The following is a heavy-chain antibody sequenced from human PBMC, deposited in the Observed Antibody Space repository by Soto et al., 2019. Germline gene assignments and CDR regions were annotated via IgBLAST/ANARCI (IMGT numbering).Heavy chain of an antibody. Sequence: PGGSLRLSCEASGFTFSSYGMHWVRQAPGKGLEWVAAISHDGTDRYYANSVKGRFTISRDNSKNTLYLQMNSLISEDTAIYYCPKGTAVAYQWFDPWGQGTLVTVSS. V-gene: IGHV3-30*18. J-gene: IGHJ5*02. D-gene: IGHD6-19*01. CDR1: GFTFSSYG. CDR3: PKGTAVAYQWFDP. CDR2: ISHDGTDR.